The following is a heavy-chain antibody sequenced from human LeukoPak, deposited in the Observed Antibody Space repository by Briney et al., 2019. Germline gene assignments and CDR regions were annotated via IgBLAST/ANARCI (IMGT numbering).Heavy chain of an antibody. CDR3: AKVPRRLEAFDY. V-gene: IGHV3-23*01. Sequence: PGGSLRLSCAASGFTFSSYAMSWVRQAPGKELEWVSAISGSGGSTYYADSVKGRFTISRDNSKNTLYLQMNSLRAEDTAVYYCAKVPRRLEAFDYWGQGTLVTVSS. CDR2: ISGSGGST. CDR1: GFTFSSYA. J-gene: IGHJ4*02. D-gene: IGHD3-3*01.